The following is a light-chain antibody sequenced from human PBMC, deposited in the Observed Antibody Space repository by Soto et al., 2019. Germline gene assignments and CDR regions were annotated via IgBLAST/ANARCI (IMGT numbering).Light chain of an antibody. Sequence: EVVMTQSPATLSVSPGERATLSCRASQSVSSNLVWYQQKPGQAPRLLIYGASTRATGIPARFSGSGSGTEFTLTISSLQSEDFAVYYCQHYNNWTPYTFGQGTKLEIK. V-gene: IGKV3-15*01. CDR1: QSVSSN. J-gene: IGKJ2*01. CDR3: QHYNNWTPYT. CDR2: GAS.